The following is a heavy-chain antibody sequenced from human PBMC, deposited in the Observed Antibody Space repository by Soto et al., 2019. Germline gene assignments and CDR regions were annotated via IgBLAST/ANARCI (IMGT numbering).Heavy chain of an antibody. V-gene: IGHV3-15*01. Sequence: GGSLTLSCEASGFTFSDAWMSWVRQAPGKGLEWVGLIKKKTDGGTTDYAAPVKGRFTISRDDSKNTLYLQMSSLKTEVSAVYYCRPQWLDWGQGPLVTVS. J-gene: IGHJ4*02. CDR2: IKKKTDGGTT. CDR1: GFTFSDAW. CDR3: RPQWLD. D-gene: IGHD6-19*01.